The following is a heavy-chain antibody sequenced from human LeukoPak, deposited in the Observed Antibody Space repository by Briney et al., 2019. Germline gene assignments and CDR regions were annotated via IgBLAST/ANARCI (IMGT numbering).Heavy chain of an antibody. CDR1: GFTFSSYS. Sequence: GGSLRLSCAASGFTFSSYSMNWVRQAPGKGLEWVSSISSSSSCIYYADSVKGRFTISRDNAKNSLYLQMNSLRAEDTAVYYCARDPYYYGSGSPRHASFDIWGQGTMVTVSS. D-gene: IGHD3-10*01. CDR3: ARDPYYYGSGSPRHASFDI. CDR2: ISSSSSCI. V-gene: IGHV3-21*01. J-gene: IGHJ3*02.